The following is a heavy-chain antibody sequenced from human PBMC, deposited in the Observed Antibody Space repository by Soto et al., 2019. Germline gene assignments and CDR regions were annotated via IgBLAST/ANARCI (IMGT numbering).Heavy chain of an antibody. V-gene: IGHV4-61*01. CDR1: GGSVSSGSYY. CDR2: IYYSGST. D-gene: IGHD4-17*01. J-gene: IGHJ4*02. Sequence: SETLSLTCTVSGGSVSSGSYYWSWIRQPPGKGLEWIGYIYYSGSTNYNPSLKSRVTISVDTSKNQFSLKLSSVTAADTAVYYCARDSALETYGDYDYWGQGTLVTVSS. CDR3: ARDSALETYGDYDY.